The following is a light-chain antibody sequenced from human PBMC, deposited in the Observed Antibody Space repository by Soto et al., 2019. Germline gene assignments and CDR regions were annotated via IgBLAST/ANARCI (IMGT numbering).Light chain of an antibody. CDR3: VLFMSSGASV. CDR2: NTY. J-gene: IGLJ3*02. V-gene: IGLV8-61*01. Sequence: QTVVTQEPSVSVSPGGTVTLTCGLSSGSVSTANYPSWYQQTPGQPPRTLIYNTYSRSSGVPDRFSGSVLGNKAALTISGAQADDECDYYCVLFMSSGASVFGGGTKLTVL. CDR1: SGSVSTANY.